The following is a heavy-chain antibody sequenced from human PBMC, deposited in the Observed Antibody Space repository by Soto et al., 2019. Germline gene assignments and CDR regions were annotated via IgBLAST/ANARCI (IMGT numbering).Heavy chain of an antibody. V-gene: IGHV1-69*08. CDR1: GGTFSSYT. J-gene: IGHJ4*02. D-gene: IGHD2-15*01. CDR3: AREPQDIVVGRDY. Sequence: QVRLVQSGAEVKKPGSSVKVSCKASGGTFSSYTISWVRQAPGQGLEWMGRIIPILGIANYAQKCQGRVMITADKSTSTDYMELSSLRSEDTAVYYCAREPQDIVVGRDYWGQGTLVTVSS. CDR2: IIPILGIA.